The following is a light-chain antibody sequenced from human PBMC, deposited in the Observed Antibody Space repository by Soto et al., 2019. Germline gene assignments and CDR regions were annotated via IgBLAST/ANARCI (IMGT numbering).Light chain of an antibody. J-gene: IGLJ3*02. V-gene: IGLV2-8*01. CDR2: EVT. CDR3: SSYAAYTNFYFV. CDR1: SSDVGGYNY. Sequence: QSVLTQPPSASGSPGQSVTISCTGTSSDVGGYNYVSWYQQYPGRAPKLMIYEVTKRPSGVPDRFSGSKSGNTASLTVSGLQAEDDSDYYCSSYAAYTNFYFVFGGGTVVTV.